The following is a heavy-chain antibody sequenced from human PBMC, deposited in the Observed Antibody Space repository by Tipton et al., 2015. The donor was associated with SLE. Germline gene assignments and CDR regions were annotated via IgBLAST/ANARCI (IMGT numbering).Heavy chain of an antibody. V-gene: IGHV4-38-2*01. D-gene: IGHD2-8*01. CDR2: VYHSGTT. CDR1: GFSISSGYY. J-gene: IGHJ5*02. CDR3: ARHDTNYGRNWFDP. Sequence: GLVKPSETLSLTCALSGFSISSGYYWGWIRQPPGKGLEWLGSVYHSGTTYYNPSLKSRLTISVDTSKNQFSLKLSSVTAADTAVYYCARHDTNYGRNWFDPWGQGTLVTVSS.